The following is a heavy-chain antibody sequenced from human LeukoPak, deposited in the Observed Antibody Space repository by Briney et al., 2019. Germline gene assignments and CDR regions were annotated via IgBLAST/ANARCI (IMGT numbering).Heavy chain of an antibody. J-gene: IGHJ3*02. Sequence: SVKVSCKASGGTFSSYAISWVRQAPGQGLEWMGGIIPIFGTANYAQKFPGRVTITTDESTSTAYMELSGLRSEDTAVYYCARAEGYDSSGYYPDDAFDIWGQGTMVTVSS. CDR2: IIPIFGTA. CDR1: GGTFSSYA. CDR3: ARAEGYDSSGYYPDDAFDI. V-gene: IGHV1-69*05. D-gene: IGHD3-22*01.